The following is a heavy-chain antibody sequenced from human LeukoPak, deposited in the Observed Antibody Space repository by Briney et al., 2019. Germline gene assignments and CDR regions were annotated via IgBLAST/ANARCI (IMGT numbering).Heavy chain of an antibody. CDR2: IYYSGST. Sequence: SETLSLTCTVSGGSISSSSYYWGWIRQPPGKGLEWIGSIYYSGSTYYNPSLKSRVTISVDTSKNQFSLKLSSVTAADTAVYYCARVSGYDWESFYDYWGQGTLVTVSS. CDR3: ARVSGYDWESFYDY. V-gene: IGHV4-39*01. J-gene: IGHJ4*02. D-gene: IGHD5-12*01. CDR1: GGSISSSSYY.